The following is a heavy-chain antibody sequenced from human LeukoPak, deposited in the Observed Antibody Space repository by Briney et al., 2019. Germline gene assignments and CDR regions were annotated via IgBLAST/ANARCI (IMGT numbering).Heavy chain of an antibody. CDR1: GGSISSSSYY. Sequence: SETLSLTCTVSGGSISSSSYYWGWIRQPPGKGLEWIGSIYYSGSTYYNPSLKSRVTISVDTSKNQFSLKLSSVTAADTAVYYCARIHRRITMIVVKEQFDYWGQGTLVTVSS. V-gene: IGHV4-39*07. D-gene: IGHD3-22*01. CDR3: ARIHRRITMIVVKEQFDY. CDR2: IYYSGST. J-gene: IGHJ4*02.